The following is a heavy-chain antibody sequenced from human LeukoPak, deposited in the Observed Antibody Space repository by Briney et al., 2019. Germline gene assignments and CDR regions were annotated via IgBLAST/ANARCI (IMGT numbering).Heavy chain of an antibody. CDR1: GFTFSSYW. Sequence: PGGSLRLSCAASGFTFSSYWMSWVRQAPGKGLEWVSAISGSGGSTDYADSVKGRFTISRDNSKNTLYLQMNSLRAEDTAVYYCAKDQAWTDYFDYWGQGTLVTVSS. D-gene: IGHD3/OR15-3a*01. V-gene: IGHV3-23*01. CDR2: ISGSGGST. J-gene: IGHJ4*02. CDR3: AKDQAWTDYFDY.